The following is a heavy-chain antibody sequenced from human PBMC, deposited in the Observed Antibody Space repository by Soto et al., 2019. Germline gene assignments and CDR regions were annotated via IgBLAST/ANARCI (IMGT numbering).Heavy chain of an antibody. V-gene: IGHV4-30-4*01. D-gene: IGHD5-12*01. CDR2: IYDSGSS. Sequence: LTLTCTVSGASISSGDYFWSWIRQSPGKGLEWIGYIYDSGSSYYNPSLKSRVTMSVDTPKNQFSLKLRSVTAADTAVYYCAREKGYISGPKNFDYWGQGTLVTVSS. J-gene: IGHJ4*02. CDR1: GASISSGDYF. CDR3: AREKGYISGPKNFDY.